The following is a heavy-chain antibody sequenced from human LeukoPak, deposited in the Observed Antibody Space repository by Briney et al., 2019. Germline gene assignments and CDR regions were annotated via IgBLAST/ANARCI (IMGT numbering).Heavy chain of an antibody. V-gene: IGHV3-48*04. CDR2: ITSSSTV. Sequence: PGGSLRLPCAASGFTFSSYAMSWVRQAPGKGLEWVSYITSSSTVYYAGSVKGRFTISRDNAKNSLFLQMNSLRAEDTAVYYCARDYCSGPKCYFIDYWGQGALVTVSS. CDR3: ARDYCSGPKCYFIDY. J-gene: IGHJ4*02. CDR1: GFTFSSYA. D-gene: IGHD2-15*01.